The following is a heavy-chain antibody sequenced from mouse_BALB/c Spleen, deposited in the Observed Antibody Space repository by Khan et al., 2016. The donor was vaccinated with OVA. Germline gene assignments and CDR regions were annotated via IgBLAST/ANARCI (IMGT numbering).Heavy chain of an antibody. D-gene: IGHD1-2*01. CDR3: ARTARIKY. V-gene: IGHV3-2*02. J-gene: IGHJ2*01. CDR1: GYSITSGYG. Sequence: EVQLVESGPGLVKPSQSLSLTCTVTGYSITSGYGWNWIRPFSGNKLEWMGYISYSGSTNYNPSLKSRISITRHTSKNQFFLQLNSVTTEDTATYYCARTARIKYWGQGTTLTVSS. CDR2: ISYSGST.